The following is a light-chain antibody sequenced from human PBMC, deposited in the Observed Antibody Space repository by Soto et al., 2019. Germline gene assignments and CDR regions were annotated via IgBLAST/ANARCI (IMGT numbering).Light chain of an antibody. CDR3: QQYNDWPPWT. CDR1: QSVSSN. Sequence: EIVMTQSPAALSMSPGETATLSCRASQSVSSNLAWYQQKPGQAPRLLIYGASTRATGIPARFSGSGSGTEFTLTISSLQSEDSAVYYCQQYNDWPPWTFGQGTKVEIK. V-gene: IGKV3-15*01. CDR2: GAS. J-gene: IGKJ1*01.